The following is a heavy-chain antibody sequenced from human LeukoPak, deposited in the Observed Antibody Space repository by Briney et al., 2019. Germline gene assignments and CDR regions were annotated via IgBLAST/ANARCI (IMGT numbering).Heavy chain of an antibody. Sequence: PGGSLRLSCTASGFTFGDYAMSWFRQAPGKGLEWVGFIRSKDYGGTAEYAASVKGRFIISRDDSKSIAYLQMNSLRAEDTAVYYCARDPSPGIAAAGIGLGVALDYWGQGTLVTVSS. CDR1: GFTFGDYA. V-gene: IGHV3-49*03. CDR2: IRSKDYGGTA. J-gene: IGHJ4*02. D-gene: IGHD6-13*01. CDR3: ARDPSPGIAAAGIGLGVALDY.